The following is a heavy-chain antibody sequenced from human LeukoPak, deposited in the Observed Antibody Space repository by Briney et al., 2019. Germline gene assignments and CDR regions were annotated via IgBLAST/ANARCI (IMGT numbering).Heavy chain of an antibody. D-gene: IGHD2-15*01. Sequence: SEPLSLTCTLSGGSLSASRYYWGRIRQPPGKGLECIGTIYYSVTTYHNPSHKSRVTISVDTSKNQFSLKLSSVTAADTAVYYCARRGSGSRGDFDYWGQGTLVTVSS. V-gene: IGHV4-39*01. CDR1: GGSLSASRYY. CDR3: ARRGSGSRGDFDY. J-gene: IGHJ4*02. CDR2: IYYSVTT.